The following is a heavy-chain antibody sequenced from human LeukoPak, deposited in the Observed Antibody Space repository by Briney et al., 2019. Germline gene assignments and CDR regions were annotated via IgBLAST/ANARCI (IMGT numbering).Heavy chain of an antibody. Sequence: GGSLRLSCAASGFTFSRYWMHWVRQAPGKGLVWVSRMNVDGSSTDYADSVKGRFTISRDNAKNTLYLQMNSLRAEDTAVYYCARDLYSGGDSWGQGTLVTVSS. CDR1: GFTFSRYW. CDR3: ARDLYSGGDS. D-gene: IGHD6-19*01. J-gene: IGHJ4*02. V-gene: IGHV3-74*01. CDR2: MNVDGSST.